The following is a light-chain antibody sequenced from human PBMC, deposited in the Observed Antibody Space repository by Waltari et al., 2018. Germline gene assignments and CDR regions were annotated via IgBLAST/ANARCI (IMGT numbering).Light chain of an antibody. J-gene: IGKJ1*01. CDR3: QHYNAYRT. CDR1: QSIITW. V-gene: IGKV1-5*01. CDR2: AAS. Sequence: DIQMTQSPSTLSASVGDRVIITCRASQSIITWLAWYQQKPGKAPKLLIFAASSLQTGVPSRFSGSGSGTEFTLTINSLQPDDFATYYCQHYNAYRTFGQGTKVEIK.